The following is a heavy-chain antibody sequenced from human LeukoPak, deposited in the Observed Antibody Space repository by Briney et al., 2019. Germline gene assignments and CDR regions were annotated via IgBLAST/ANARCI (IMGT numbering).Heavy chain of an antibody. D-gene: IGHD3-22*01. V-gene: IGHV3-11*01. CDR1: GFIFSDYY. J-gene: IGHJ4*02. CDR2: ISSSGSTK. CDR3: ARGDSSGCPDY. Sequence: GGSLRHSCAASGFIFSDYYMSWIRQAPGKGLEWLSYISSSGSTKNYADSMKGRFTFSRDNANNSLYLQMNSLRADDTAVYYCARGDSSGCPDYWGQGSLVTVSS.